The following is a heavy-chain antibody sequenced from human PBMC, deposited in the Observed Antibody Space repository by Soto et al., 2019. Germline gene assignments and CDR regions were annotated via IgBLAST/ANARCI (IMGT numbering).Heavy chain of an antibody. CDR2: SYYSGST. CDR1: GGSISSGDYY. V-gene: IGHV4-30-4*01. CDR3: ARGHYVWGRSYAMDV. D-gene: IGHD3-16*01. J-gene: IGHJ6*01. Sequence: PSATLSLTCTVSGGSISSGDYYWSWIRQPPGKGLEGSGYSYYSGSTYYNPSLKSRVTISVDTSKNQFSLKLSSVTAADTAVYYCARGHYVWGRSYAMDVWGQGTTVTVSS.